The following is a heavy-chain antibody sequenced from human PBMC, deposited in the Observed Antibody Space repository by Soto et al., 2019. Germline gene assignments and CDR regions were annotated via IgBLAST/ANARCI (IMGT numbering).Heavy chain of an antibody. J-gene: IGHJ5*02. CDR2: IYYSGST. D-gene: IGHD6-6*01. CDR3: ARGASSSLYWFDP. V-gene: IGHV4-31*03. CDR1: GGSISSGGYY. Sequence: LSLTCTVSGGSISSGGYYWSWIRQHPGKGLEWIGYIYYSGSTYYNPSLKSRVTISVDTSKNQFSLKLSSVTAADTAVYYCARGASSSLYWFDPWGQGTLVTVS.